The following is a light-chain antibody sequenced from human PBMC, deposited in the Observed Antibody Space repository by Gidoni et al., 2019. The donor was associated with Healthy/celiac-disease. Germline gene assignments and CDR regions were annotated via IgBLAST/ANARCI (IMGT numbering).Light chain of an antibody. J-gene: IGKJ5*01. CDR3: QQSYSTLPT. Sequence: DIQMTQPPSSLSASVGDRVTITCRASQSISSYLHWYQQKPGKAPKLLIYAASSLQSGVPSRFSGSGSGTDFTLTISSLQPADFATYYCQQSYSTLPTFGQXTRLEIK. V-gene: IGKV1-39*01. CDR1: QSISSY. CDR2: AAS.